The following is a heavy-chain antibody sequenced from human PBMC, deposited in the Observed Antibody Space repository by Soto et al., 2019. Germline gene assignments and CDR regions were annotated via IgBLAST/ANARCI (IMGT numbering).Heavy chain of an antibody. CDR2: IRSKANSYAT. CDR3: TYDSSGYYSWFDP. V-gene: IGHV3-73*01. Sequence: GGSLRLSCAASGFTFSGSAMHWVRQASGKGLEWVGRIRSKANSYATAYAASVKGRFTISRDDSKNPAYLQMNSLKTEETAVYYCTYDSSGYYSWFDPWGQGTLVTVSS. CDR1: GFTFSGSA. J-gene: IGHJ5*02. D-gene: IGHD3-22*01.